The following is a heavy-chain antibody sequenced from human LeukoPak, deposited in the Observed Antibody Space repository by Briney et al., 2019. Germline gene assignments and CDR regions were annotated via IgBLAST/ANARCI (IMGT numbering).Heavy chain of an antibody. J-gene: IGHJ2*01. CDR2: IYPGDSDT. CDR1: GYXFTSYW. V-gene: IGHV5-51*01. D-gene: IGHD4-23*01. CDR3: ARLPGATVVTAGWYFDL. Sequence: GESLQISCNASGYXFTSYWICWVRQMPGKGLEWMGIIYPGDSDTRYNPSFQGQVTISADRSITTAYLQWSSLNASDTAMYYCARLPGATVVTAGWYFDLWGRGTLVTVSS.